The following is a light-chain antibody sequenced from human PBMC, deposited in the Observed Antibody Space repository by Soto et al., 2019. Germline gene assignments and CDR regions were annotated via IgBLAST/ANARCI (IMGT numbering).Light chain of an antibody. CDR2: AAS. J-gene: IGKJ5*01. CDR1: ESIRDY. Sequence: DIQMTQSPSSLSASVGDRVTITCRASESIRDYLNWYQQKPGKAPNLLIYAASSLQSGVPSRFSGGGSGTDFTLTISSLQPEDFATYYCQQSYYSPRTFGQGTRLEIK. CDR3: QQSYYSPRT. V-gene: IGKV1-39*01.